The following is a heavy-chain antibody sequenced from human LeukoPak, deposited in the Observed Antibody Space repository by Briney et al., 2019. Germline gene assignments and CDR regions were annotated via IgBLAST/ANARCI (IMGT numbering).Heavy chain of an antibody. J-gene: IGHJ4*02. D-gene: IGHD5-18*01. V-gene: IGHV3-21*01. CDR3: VRDHSYGDHYFDY. Sequence: GGSLRLSCAASGFTFSSYSMNWVRQAPGKGLEWVSSISSSSSYIYYADSVKGRFTISRDNPKNSLCLQMNSRRAEDTAVYYCVRDHSYGDHYFDYWGQGTLVTVSS. CDR2: ISSSSSYI. CDR1: GFTFSSYS.